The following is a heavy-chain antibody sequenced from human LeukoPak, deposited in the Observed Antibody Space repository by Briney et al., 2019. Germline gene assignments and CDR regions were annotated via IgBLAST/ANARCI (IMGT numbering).Heavy chain of an antibody. CDR1: GFTFSNYA. V-gene: IGHV3-74*01. D-gene: IGHD3-16*01. CDR3: ASAYTYVRLGDH. CDR2: TNLHGTAV. J-gene: IGHJ4*02. Sequence: GGSLRLSCADSGFTFSNYAMSWVRQAPGKGLVWVARTNLHGTAVDYADSVKGRFIISRDNAKNTLFLQMNSLRVEDTAVYYCASAYTYVRLGDHWGQGTLVTVSS.